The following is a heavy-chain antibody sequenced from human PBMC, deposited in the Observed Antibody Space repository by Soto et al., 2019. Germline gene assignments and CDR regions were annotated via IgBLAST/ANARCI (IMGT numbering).Heavy chain of an antibody. J-gene: IGHJ4*02. D-gene: IGHD1-26*01. V-gene: IGHV3-43*01. CDR2: ISWDGGST. CDR3: AKDMNEIGGGSYYGPFDY. CDR1: GFTFDDYT. Sequence: GGSLRLSCAASGFTFDDYTMHWVRQAPGKGLEWVSLISWDGGSTYYADSVKGRFTISRDNSKNSLYLQMNSLRTEDTALYYCAKDMNEIGGGSYYGPFDYWGQGTLVTVSS.